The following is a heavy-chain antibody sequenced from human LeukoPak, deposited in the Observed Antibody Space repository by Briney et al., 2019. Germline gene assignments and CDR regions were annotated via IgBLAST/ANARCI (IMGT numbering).Heavy chain of an antibody. D-gene: IGHD3-10*01. CDR3: AKGVRITMVRGAFDI. CDR1: GFTFSDYY. CDR2: ISSSGSTI. V-gene: IGHV3-11*01. J-gene: IGHJ3*02. Sequence: GGSLRLSCAASGFTFSDYYMSWIRQAPGKGLEWVSYISSSGSTIYYADSVKGRFTISRDNAKNSLYLQMNSLRAEDTALYYCAKGVRITMVRGAFDIWGQGTMVTVSS.